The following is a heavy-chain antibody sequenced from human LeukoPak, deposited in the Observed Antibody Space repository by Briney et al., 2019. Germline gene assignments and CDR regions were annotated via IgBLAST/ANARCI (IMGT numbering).Heavy chain of an antibody. CDR3: ARDSVVVAPNRFDH. V-gene: IGHV3-21*01. CDR1: GFTFSDYS. D-gene: IGHD2-15*01. CDR2: INSGGNYI. J-gene: IGHJ4*02. Sequence: GGSLRLSCAASGFTFSDYSMNWVRQAPGKGLEWVSSINSGGNYIFYADSFKGRFTISRDNAKNSLYLQMNYLRAEDTAVYYCARDSVVVAPNRFDHWGQGTLVTVSS.